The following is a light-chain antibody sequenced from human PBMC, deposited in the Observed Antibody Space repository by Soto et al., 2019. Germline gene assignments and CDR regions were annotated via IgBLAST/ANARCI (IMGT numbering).Light chain of an antibody. CDR2: RSD. CDR3: AAWGDSLV. V-gene: IGLV1-47*01. J-gene: IGLJ2*01. CDR1: SSNIGSHH. Sequence: QSVLSQPPSASGTPGQRVTIPCSGSSSNIGSHHVNWYQHLPGTAPKLLIYRSDQRPSGVPDRFTGSKSGTSASLAISGRRSEDEAVYYCAAWGDSLVFGGGTKVTVL.